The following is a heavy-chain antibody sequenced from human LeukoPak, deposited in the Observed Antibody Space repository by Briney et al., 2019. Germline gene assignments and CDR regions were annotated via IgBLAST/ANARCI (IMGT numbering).Heavy chain of an antibody. CDR1: GFAFRSFA. V-gene: IGHV3-30-3*01. J-gene: IGHJ3*01. CDR3: ARMSASGRTNGAFDV. D-gene: IGHD6-19*01. CDR2: ISHDGSSD. Sequence: GGSXRXSXAXXGFAFRSFAMHWVRQAPGKGLDWVAVISHDGSSDYYSPSLRGRFTISRDTSKNTLYLQMNRLRPDDTATYYCARMSASGRTNGAFDVWGRGTMVTVSS.